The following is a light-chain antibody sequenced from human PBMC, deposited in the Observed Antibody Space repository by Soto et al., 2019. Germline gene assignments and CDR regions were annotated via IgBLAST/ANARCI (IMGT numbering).Light chain of an antibody. CDR3: LLSYNAARV. CDR1: TGAVTSNHH. CDR2: DTS. V-gene: IGLV7-46*01. J-gene: IGLJ2*01. Sequence: QTVVTQEPSLTVSPGGTVTLTCGSSTGAVTSNHHPYWFQQKAGQVPRTLIYDTSNKHSWTPARFSGSLLGDKAALTLSGAQSEDEAQYYCLLSYNAARVFGGGTKVTVL.